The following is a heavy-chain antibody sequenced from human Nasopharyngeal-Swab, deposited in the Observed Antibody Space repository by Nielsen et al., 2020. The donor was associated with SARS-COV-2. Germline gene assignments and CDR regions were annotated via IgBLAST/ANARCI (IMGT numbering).Heavy chain of an antibody. CDR1: GYTFTSYG. V-gene: IGHV1-18*01. J-gene: IGHJ4*02. CDR2: ISAYNGNT. D-gene: IGHD3-22*01. CDR3: ARAGDYYDSSGYFDY. Sequence: ASVKVSCQASGYTFTSYGISCVRQAPGQGLEWMGWISAYNGNTNYAQKLQGRVTMTTDTSTSTAYMELRSLRSDDTAVYYCARAGDYYDSSGYFDYRGQGTLVTVSS.